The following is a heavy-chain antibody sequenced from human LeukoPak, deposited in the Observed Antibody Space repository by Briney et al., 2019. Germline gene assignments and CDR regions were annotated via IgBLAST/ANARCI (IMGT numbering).Heavy chain of an antibody. Sequence: PGGSLRLSCAASGFTFSSYWMSWVRQAPGKGLEWVANIKQDGSEKYYVDSVKGRFTISRDNAKNSLYLQMNSLRAEDTAVYYCARLPGRSGYYYGMDVWGQGTTVTVSS. J-gene: IGHJ6*02. CDR2: IKQDGSEK. CDR1: GFTFSSYW. V-gene: IGHV3-7*01. CDR3: ARLPGRSGYYYGMDV. D-gene: IGHD3-3*01.